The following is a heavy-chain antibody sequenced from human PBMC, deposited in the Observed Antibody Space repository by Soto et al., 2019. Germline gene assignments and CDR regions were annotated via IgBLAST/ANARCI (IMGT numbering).Heavy chain of an antibody. CDR1: GFTFSSYA. Sequence: GGSLRLSCAASGFTFSSYAMSWVRQAPGKGLEWVSAISGSGGSTYYADSVKGRFTISRDNSKNTLYLQMNSLRAEDRAVYYCAKGVVGARGEPGDIWGQGTMVTVSS. CDR2: ISGSGGST. D-gene: IGHD1-26*01. V-gene: IGHV3-23*01. J-gene: IGHJ3*02. CDR3: AKGVVGARGEPGDI.